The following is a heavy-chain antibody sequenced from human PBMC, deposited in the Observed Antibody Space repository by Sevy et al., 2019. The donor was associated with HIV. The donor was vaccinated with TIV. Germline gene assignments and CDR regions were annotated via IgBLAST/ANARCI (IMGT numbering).Heavy chain of an antibody. Sequence: ASVKVSCKASGYTFTSYAMNWVRQAPGQGLEWMGWINTNTGNPTYAQGFTGRFVFSLDTSVSTAYLQISSLKAEDTAVYYCARDKGYCSSTSCYAGDFDYWGQGTLVTVSS. CDR3: ARDKGYCSSTSCYAGDFDY. V-gene: IGHV7-4-1*02. J-gene: IGHJ4*02. CDR2: INTNTGNP. D-gene: IGHD2-2*01. CDR1: GYTFTSYA.